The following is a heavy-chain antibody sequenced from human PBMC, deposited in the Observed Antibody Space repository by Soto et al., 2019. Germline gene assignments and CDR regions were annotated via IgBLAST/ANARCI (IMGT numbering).Heavy chain of an antibody. Sequence: PGGSLRLSCSASGFTFNSYPMHWVRQPPGKGLEWVALISSDIITTNYADSVKGRLSISRDNYRNTVYLQINSPRPEDTAVYFCARGRRYATSSIDSWGQGTLVTVSS. CDR3: ARGRRYATSSIDS. D-gene: IGHD6-6*01. CDR2: ISSDIITT. J-gene: IGHJ4*02. CDR1: GFTFNSYP. V-gene: IGHV3-30-3*01.